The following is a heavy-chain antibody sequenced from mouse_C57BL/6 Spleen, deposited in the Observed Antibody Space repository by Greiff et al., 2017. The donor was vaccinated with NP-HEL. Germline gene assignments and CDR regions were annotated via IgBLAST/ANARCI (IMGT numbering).Heavy chain of an antibody. CDR3: ARLGYGSSYEAY. D-gene: IGHD1-1*01. CDR1: GYTFTSYG. Sequence: VKLMESGAELARPGASVKLSCKASGYTFTSYGISWVKQRTGQGLEWIGEIYPRSGNTYYNEKFKGKATLTADKSSSTAYMELRSLTSEDSAVYFCARLGYGSSYEAYWGQGTLVTVSA. J-gene: IGHJ3*01. CDR2: IYPRSGNT. V-gene: IGHV1-81*01.